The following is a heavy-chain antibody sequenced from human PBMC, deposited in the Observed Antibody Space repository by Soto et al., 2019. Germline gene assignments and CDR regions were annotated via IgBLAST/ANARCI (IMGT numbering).Heavy chain of an antibody. CDR1: GFSLSTSGVG. V-gene: IGHV2-5*01. CDR2: IYLNDAK. Sequence: SGPTLVNPTQTLPLPCTFSGFSLSTSGVGVGWIRQPPGKALEWLALIYLNDAKRYSPSLKSRLTITKDTSKKQVVLTMTKMDPVDTATYYCAYSYGDYLFDYWGQGTLVTVSS. D-gene: IGHD4-17*01. J-gene: IGHJ4*02. CDR3: AYSYGDYLFDY.